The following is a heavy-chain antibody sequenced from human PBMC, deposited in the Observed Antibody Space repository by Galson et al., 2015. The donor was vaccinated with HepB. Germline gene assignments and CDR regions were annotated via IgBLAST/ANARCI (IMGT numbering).Heavy chain of an antibody. D-gene: IGHD2-15*01. V-gene: IGHV3-15*01. J-gene: IGHJ5*02. CDR3: TTGLPIVVVVAAALNWFDP. CDR2: IKSKTDGGTT. CDR1: GFTFSNAW. Sequence: SLRLSCAASGFTFSNAWMSWVRQAPGKGLEWVGRIKSKTDGGTTDYAAPVKGRFTISRDDSKNTLYLQMNSLKTENTAVYYCTTGLPIVVVVAAALNWFDPWGQGTLVTVSS.